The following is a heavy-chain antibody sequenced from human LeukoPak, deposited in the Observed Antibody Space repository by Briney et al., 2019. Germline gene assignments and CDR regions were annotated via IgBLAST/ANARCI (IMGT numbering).Heavy chain of an antibody. D-gene: IGHD3-22*01. Sequence: SEALSLTCTVSGYSISSGYYWGWIRQPPGKGLEWIGSIYHSGSTYYNPSLKSRVTISVDTSKNQFSLKLSSVTAADTAVYYCASPMGSSGYYLPLDYWGQGTLVTVSS. J-gene: IGHJ4*02. CDR2: IYHSGST. CDR1: GYSISSGYY. CDR3: ASPMGSSGYYLPLDY. V-gene: IGHV4-38-2*02.